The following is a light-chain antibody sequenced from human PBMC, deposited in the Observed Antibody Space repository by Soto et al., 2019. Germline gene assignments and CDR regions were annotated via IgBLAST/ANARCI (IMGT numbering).Light chain of an antibody. CDR1: QSVSSN. J-gene: IGKJ2*01. Sequence: MTQSPATLSVSPGERATLSCRASQSVSSNLAWYQQKPGKAPKLLIYAASSLQSGVPSRFSGSGSGTDFTLTISSLQPEDFATYYCQQSYSTQYTFGQGTKLEIK. V-gene: IGKV1-39*01. CDR2: AAS. CDR3: QQSYSTQYT.